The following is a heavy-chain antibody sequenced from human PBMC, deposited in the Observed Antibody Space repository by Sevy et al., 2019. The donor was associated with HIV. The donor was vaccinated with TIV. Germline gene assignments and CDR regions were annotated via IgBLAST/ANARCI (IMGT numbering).Heavy chain of an antibody. CDR2: INPNSGGT. D-gene: IGHD5-12*01. J-gene: IGHJ4*02. CDR1: GYTFTGYY. Sequence: ASVKVSCKASGYTFTGYYMHWVRQAPGQGLEWMGGINPNSGGTNYAQKFQGRVTMTRDTSISTAYMELSRLRSDDTAVYYCARGGEYSGYDYPNYWGQGTLVTVSS. V-gene: IGHV1-2*02. CDR3: ARGGEYSGYDYPNY.